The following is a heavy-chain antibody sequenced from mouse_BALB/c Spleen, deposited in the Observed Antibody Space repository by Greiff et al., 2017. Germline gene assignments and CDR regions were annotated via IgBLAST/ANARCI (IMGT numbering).Heavy chain of an antibody. J-gene: IGHJ3*01. CDR2: INPSTGYT. Sequence: QVQLQQSGAELAKPGASVKMSCKASGYTFTSYWMHWVKQRPGQGLEWIGYINPSTGYTEYNQKFKDKATLTADKSSSTAYMQLSSLTSEDSAVYYCAVYDGYLAWFAYWGQGTLVTVSA. CDR3: AVYDGYLAWFAY. D-gene: IGHD2-3*01. CDR1: GYTFTSYW. V-gene: IGHV1-7*01.